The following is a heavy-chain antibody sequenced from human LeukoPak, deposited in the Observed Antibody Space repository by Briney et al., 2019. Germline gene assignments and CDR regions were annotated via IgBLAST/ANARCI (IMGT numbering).Heavy chain of an antibody. CDR3: ARDQSGRYDSSGYYDY. D-gene: IGHD3-22*01. CDR1: GYTFTSYA. CDR2: INTNTGNP. V-gene: IGHV7-4-1*02. Sequence: ASVKVSCKASGYTFTSYAMNWVRQAPGQGLEWMGWINTNTGNPTYAQGFTGRFVFSLDTSVSTAYLQISSLKAEDTAVYYCARDQSGRYDSSGYYDYWGQGTLVTVSS. J-gene: IGHJ4*02.